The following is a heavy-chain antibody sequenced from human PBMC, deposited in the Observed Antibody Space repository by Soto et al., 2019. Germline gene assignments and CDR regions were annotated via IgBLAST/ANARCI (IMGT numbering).Heavy chain of an antibody. CDR3: ARLRGDYVFDY. V-gene: IGHV4-34*01. Sequence: SETLSLTCAVYGGSFSGYYWSWIRQPPGKGLEWIGGIHHSGSTNYNPSLKSRVTISVDTSKNQFSLKLSSVTAADTAVYYCARLRGDYVFDYWGQRTLVTVSS. J-gene: IGHJ4*02. CDR2: IHHSGST. D-gene: IGHD4-17*01. CDR1: GGSFSGYY.